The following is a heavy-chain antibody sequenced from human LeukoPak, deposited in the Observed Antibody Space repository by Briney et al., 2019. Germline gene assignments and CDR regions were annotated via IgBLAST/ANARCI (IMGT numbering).Heavy chain of an antibody. J-gene: IGHJ4*02. CDR1: GFTVNSNY. Sequence: GGSLRFSCAASGFTVNSNYMSWVRQAPGKGLEWVSVIYSGGSTYYTDSVKGRFTISRDNSKNTLYLQMNSLRAEDTAVYYCARQINSGSYPFDYWGQGTLVTVSS. D-gene: IGHD1-26*01. V-gene: IGHV3-53*01. CDR2: IYSGGST. CDR3: ARQINSGSYPFDY.